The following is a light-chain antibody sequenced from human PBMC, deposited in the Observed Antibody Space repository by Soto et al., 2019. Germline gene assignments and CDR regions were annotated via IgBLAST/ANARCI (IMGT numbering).Light chain of an antibody. Sequence: EIVLTQSPGTLSLSPGERVTLSCRASQSLTSNYLAWYQQKPGQAPRLLIYGASNRATGIPDRFSGSGSGADFTLTVSSLEPEDFAVYYCQQRSKWPTFGQGTKVDI. CDR1: QSLTSNY. J-gene: IGKJ1*01. V-gene: IGKV3D-20*02. CDR2: GAS. CDR3: QQRSKWPT.